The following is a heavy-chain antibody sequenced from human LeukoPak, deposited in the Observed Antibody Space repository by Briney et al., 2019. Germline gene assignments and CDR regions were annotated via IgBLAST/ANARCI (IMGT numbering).Heavy chain of an antibody. J-gene: IGHJ4*02. Sequence: SETLSLTCTVAGGSITSYCWGWIRQPAGKGLEWIGHVYSNNPSLKSRVTMSVDTSKSQFSLKMSSVSSVTAADTAVYYCTKATQWLAFDYWGRGTLVTVSS. CDR2: VYS. CDR3: TKATQWLAFDY. V-gene: IGHV4-4*07. CDR1: GGSITSYC. D-gene: IGHD6-19*01.